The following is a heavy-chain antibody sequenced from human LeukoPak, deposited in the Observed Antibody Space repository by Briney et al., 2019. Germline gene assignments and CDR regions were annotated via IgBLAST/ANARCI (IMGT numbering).Heavy chain of an antibody. CDR1: GGTFSSYA. Sequence: SVKVSCKASGGTFSSYAISWVRQAPGQGLEWMGGIIPIFGTANYAQKFQGRVRITADESTSTAYMELSSLRSEDTAVYYCARDIYGDIVVVPAATVGWFDPWGQGTLVTVSS. D-gene: IGHD2-2*01. V-gene: IGHV1-69*01. CDR3: ARDIYGDIVVVPAATVGWFDP. CDR2: IIPIFGTA. J-gene: IGHJ5*02.